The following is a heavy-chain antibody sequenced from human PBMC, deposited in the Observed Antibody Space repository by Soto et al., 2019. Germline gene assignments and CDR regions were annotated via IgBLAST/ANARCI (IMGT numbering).Heavy chain of an antibody. CDR3: PGGGIVGATPFDY. CDR2: MYSGGST. V-gene: IGHV3-53*02. Sequence: EVQLVETGGGLIQPGGSLRLSCAASGFTVSSNYMSWVRQAPGKGLEWVSVMYSGGSTYYADSVKGRFTISRDNSKNTVYLQMNGLRADDRAVYYGPGGGIVGATPFDYWGQGTMVTVSS. D-gene: IGHD1-26*01. CDR1: GFTVSSNY. J-gene: IGHJ4*02.